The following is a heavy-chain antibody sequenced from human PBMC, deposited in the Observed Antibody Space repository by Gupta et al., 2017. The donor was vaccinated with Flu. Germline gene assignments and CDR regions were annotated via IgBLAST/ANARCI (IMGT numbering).Heavy chain of an antibody. CDR2: ISSSGSTI. V-gene: IGHV3-48*03. J-gene: IGHJ6*03. CDR3: AALDCTKCPMDV. Sequence: TFSSYEMTWVRQAPGKGLEWISYISSSGSTIYYANSVKGRFTISRDNAEKSLYLQMKRLRAEDTALYYCAALDCTKCPMDVWGKGTTVTVSS. CDR1: TFSSYE. D-gene: IGHD2-8*01.